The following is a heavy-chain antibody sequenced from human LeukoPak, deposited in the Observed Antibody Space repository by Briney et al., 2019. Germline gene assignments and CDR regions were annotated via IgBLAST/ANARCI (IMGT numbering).Heavy chain of an antibody. CDR1: GFTLSSHW. J-gene: IGHJ3*02. CDR2: IKKDGSEK. V-gene: IGHV3-7*03. Sequence: GGSLGLSCAASGFTLSSHWMSWVRQAPGKGLEWVANIKKDGSEKYYVDSVKGRFTISRDNAKTSLYLQMNSLSAEGTALYYCARDQRLFGAFDIWGQGTMVTVSS. CDR3: ARDQRLFGAFDI. D-gene: IGHD1-1*01.